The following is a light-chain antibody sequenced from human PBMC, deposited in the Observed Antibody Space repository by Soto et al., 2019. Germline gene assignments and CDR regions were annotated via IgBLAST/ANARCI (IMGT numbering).Light chain of an antibody. CDR2: GAS. V-gene: IGKV3-20*01. CDR3: QQYGSSPL. J-gene: IGKJ3*01. CDR1: QSVSSSY. Sequence: EIVLTQSPGTLSLSPGERATLSCRASQSVSSSYLACYQQKSGQAPRILIYGASSRATGIPDRFSGSGSGTEFTVTISGLEPEDCAVYYCQQYGSSPLFGPGTKVDSK.